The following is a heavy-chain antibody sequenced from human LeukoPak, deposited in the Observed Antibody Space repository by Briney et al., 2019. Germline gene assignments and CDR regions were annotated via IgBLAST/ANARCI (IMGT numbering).Heavy chain of an antibody. CDR2: ISYDGSNK. V-gene: IGHV3-30*04. D-gene: IGHD4-17*01. CDR3: ATDHGFHYGAYFDY. J-gene: IGHJ4*02. CDR1: GFTFSSFA. Sequence: GGSLRPSCTASGFTFSSFAMHWVRQAPGKGLEWVAVISYDGSNKYSADSVKGRFTISRDNSKNTLYLQMNSLRAEDTAVYYCATDHGFHYGAYFDYWGQGTLVTVSS.